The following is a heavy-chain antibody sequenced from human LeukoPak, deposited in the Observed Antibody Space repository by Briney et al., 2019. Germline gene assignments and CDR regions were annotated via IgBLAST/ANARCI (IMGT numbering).Heavy chain of an antibody. CDR1: GYNFASHW. CDR3: TRQPPLYIAGYYYYMDA. V-gene: IGHV5-51*01. J-gene: IGHJ6*03. D-gene: IGHD2-15*01. CDR2: IYPDDSET. Sequence: GESLKISCKTSGYNFASHWIGWARQMPGKGLEWMGIIYPDDSETRYSPSFQGQVTISADKSISTAYLQWSSLKASDTAMYYCTRQPPLYIAGYYYYMDAWGKGTTVTVSS.